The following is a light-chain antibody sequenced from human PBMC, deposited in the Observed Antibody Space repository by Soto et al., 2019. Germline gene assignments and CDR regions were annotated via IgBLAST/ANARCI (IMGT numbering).Light chain of an antibody. CDR3: QQYGSSGT. CDR1: QSVSNNY. CDR2: GAS. V-gene: IGKV3-20*01. Sequence: IVLTQPPGTLSLSTGERATLSCRASQSVSNNYLAWYQQKPGQAPRLLIYGASNRATGIPDRFSGSGSGTDFTLTISRLEPEDFAVYYCQQYGSSGTFGQGTKVDIK. J-gene: IGKJ1*01.